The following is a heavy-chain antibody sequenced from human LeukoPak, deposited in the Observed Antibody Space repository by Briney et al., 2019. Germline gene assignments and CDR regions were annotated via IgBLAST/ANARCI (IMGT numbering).Heavy chain of an antibody. CDR2: IYRSGRT. Sequence: PSETLSLTCTVSGGSISSNFWSWIRQPPGKGLEWIGHIYRSGRTNYNPSLKSRITISLDTSKNQLSLKLNSVTAADAAVYFCARQTHPFSGSGSLSERYDYSGMDVWGQGTTVTVSS. V-gene: IGHV4-59*01. D-gene: IGHD3-10*01. CDR1: GGSISSNF. J-gene: IGHJ6*02. CDR3: ARQTHPFSGSGSLSERYDYSGMDV.